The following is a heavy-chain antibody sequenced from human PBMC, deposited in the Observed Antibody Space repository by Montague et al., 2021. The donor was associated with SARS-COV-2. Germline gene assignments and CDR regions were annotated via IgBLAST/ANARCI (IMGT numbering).Heavy chain of an antibody. Sequence: SETLSLTCTVSGGSISSHFWSLIRQPPGKGLEWIGYINSNGGTNXXPSLRSRLTMSVDTSKNQFSLQLRSMTPADTAVYFCARATSVRGAVSWFDPWGQGILVTVSS. D-gene: IGHD3-10*01. CDR2: INSNGGT. V-gene: IGHV4-59*11. CDR1: GGSISSHF. CDR3: ARATSVRGAVSWFDP. J-gene: IGHJ5*02.